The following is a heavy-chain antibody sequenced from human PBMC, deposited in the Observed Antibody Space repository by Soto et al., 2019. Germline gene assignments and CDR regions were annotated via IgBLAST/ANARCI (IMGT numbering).Heavy chain of an antibody. CDR3: AKIVVFGIVLGGKGLDP. D-gene: IGHD3-22*01. J-gene: IGHJ5*02. V-gene: IGHV1-18*01. CDR2: ISGNNGNR. Sequence: QVQLVQSGVEVKKPGASVNVSCKASGYTFTRYGIAWVRQAPGQVLEWMGWISGNNGNRNYVEKFQGRLSMTTDTSTSTAYMELRSLRSDDTAVYYCAKIVVFGIVLGGKGLDPWGQGTLVTVSS. CDR1: GYTFTRYG.